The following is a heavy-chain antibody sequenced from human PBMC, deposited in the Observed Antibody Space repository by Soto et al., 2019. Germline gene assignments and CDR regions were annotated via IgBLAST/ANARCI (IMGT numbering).Heavy chain of an antibody. CDR3: ARVAFSYFGMDV. D-gene: IGHD3-3*02. Sequence: SETLSLTCSVPGGAISSYYWSWVRQPAGKGLEWIGRVFSSGSTNYNASLKSRVSMSIDTSKNEVSLTLRSVTAADTAVYYCARVAFSYFGMDVWGPGTTVTVSS. CDR1: GGAISSYY. V-gene: IGHV4-4*07. J-gene: IGHJ6*02. CDR2: VFSSGST.